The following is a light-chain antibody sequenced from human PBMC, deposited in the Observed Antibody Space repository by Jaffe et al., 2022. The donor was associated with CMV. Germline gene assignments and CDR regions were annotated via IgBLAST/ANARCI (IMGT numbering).Light chain of an antibody. J-gene: IGLJ1*01. CDR1: SSNIGAGYD. Sequence: QSVLTQPPSVSGAPGQRVTISCTGSSSNIGAGYDVHWYQQQVPGTAPKLLIYANNIRPSGVPDRVSGYKSGTSASLAITGLQAEDEADYYCQSYDSGLSGSHYVFGTGTKVTVL. CDR3: QSYDSGLSGSHYV. CDR2: ANN. V-gene: IGLV1-40*01.